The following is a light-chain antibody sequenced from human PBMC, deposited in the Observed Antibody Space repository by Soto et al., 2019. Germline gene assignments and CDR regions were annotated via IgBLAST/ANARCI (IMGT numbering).Light chain of an antibody. CDR2: KAS. Sequence: DIQMTQSPSTLPASVGDRVIITCRASQGLTNALVWYQQKPGKAPNLLIYKASSLASGVPLRFSGSGSGTEFTLTISSLQPEDFATYYCQQHISYPRTFGQGTKVEIK. J-gene: IGKJ1*01. CDR1: QGLTNA. V-gene: IGKV1-5*03. CDR3: QQHISYPRT.